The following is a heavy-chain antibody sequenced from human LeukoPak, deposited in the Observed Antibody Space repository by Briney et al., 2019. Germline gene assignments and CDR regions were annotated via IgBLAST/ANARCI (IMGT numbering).Heavy chain of an antibody. V-gene: IGHV4-34*01. D-gene: IGHD3-9*01. Sequence: SETLSLTCAVYGGSFSGYYWSWIRQPPGKGLEWIGEINHSGSTNYNPSLKSRVTISVDTSKNQFSLKLSSVTAADTAVYYCARGGLRYFDWRRYYFAYWGQGTLVTVSS. CDR2: INHSGST. J-gene: IGHJ4*02. CDR1: GGSFSGYY. CDR3: ARGGLRYFDWRRYYFAY.